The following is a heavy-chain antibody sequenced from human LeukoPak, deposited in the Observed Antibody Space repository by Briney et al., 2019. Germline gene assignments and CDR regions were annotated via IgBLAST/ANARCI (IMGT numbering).Heavy chain of an antibody. J-gene: IGHJ6*04. CDR2: IYHSGST. V-gene: IGHV4-4*02. CDR1: GGSISSSNW. CDR3: ARYVVATIETYYYGMDV. Sequence: SGTLSLTCAVSGGSISSSNWWSWVRQPPGKGLEWIGEIYHSGSTNYNPSLKSRVTISVDKSKNQFSLKLSSVTAADTAVYYCARYVVATIETYYYGMDVWGKGTTVTVSS. D-gene: IGHD5-12*01.